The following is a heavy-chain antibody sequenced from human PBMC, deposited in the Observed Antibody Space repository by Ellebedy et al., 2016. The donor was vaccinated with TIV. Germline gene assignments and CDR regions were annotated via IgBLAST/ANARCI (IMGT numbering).Heavy chain of an antibody. D-gene: IGHD6-13*01. J-gene: IGHJ4*02. CDR1: GGSISSYY. CDR2: IYYSGST. V-gene: IGHV4-39*01. CDR3: ARQAGSSSWYTHFDY. Sequence: SETLSLXCTVSGGSISSYYWSWIRQPPGKGLEWIGSIYYSGSTYYNPSLKSRVTISVDTSKNQFSLKLSSVTAADTAVYYCARQAGSSSWYTHFDYWGQGTLVTVSS.